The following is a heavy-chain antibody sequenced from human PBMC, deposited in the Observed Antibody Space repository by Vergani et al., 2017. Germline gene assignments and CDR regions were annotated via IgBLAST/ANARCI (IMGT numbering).Heavy chain of an antibody. Sequence: QVQLQQWGAGLLKPSETLSLTCAVYGGSFSSYYWSWIRQPPGKGLEWIGYIYYSGSTNYNPSLKSRVTISVDTSKNQFSLKLSSVTAADTAVYYCAREKPSGYGNNFDYWGQGTLVTVSS. D-gene: IGHD5-12*01. CDR1: GGSFSSYY. CDR2: IYYSGST. CDR3: AREKPSGYGNNFDY. V-gene: IGHV4-34*11. J-gene: IGHJ4*02.